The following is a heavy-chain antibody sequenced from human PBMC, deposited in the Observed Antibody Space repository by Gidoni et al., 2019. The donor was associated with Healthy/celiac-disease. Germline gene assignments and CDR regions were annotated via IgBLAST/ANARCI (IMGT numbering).Heavy chain of an antibody. CDR3: ARDVNYDYVWGSYRPLDY. V-gene: IGHV3-33*01. CDR2: IWYDGSNK. Sequence: QVQLVESGGGVVQPGRSLRLSCSASGFTFSSYGMHWVRQAPGKGLEWVAVIWYDGSNKYYADSVKGRFTISRDNSKNTLYLQMNSLRAEDTAVYYCARDVNYDYVWGSYRPLDYWGQGTLVTVSS. J-gene: IGHJ4*02. CDR1: GFTFSSYG. D-gene: IGHD3-16*02.